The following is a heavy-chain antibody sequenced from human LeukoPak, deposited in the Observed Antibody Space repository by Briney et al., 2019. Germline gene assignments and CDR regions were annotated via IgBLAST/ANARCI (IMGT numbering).Heavy chain of an antibody. J-gene: IGHJ6*03. D-gene: IGHD3-3*01. CDR3: ARCSYYDFWSGYPDYYYYMDV. Sequence: SVKVSCKASGGTFSSYAISWVRQAPGQGLEWMGGIIPIFGTANYAQKFQGRVTITADESTSTAYMELSSLRSEDTAVYYCARCSYYDFWSGYPDYYYYMDVWGKGTTVTVSS. CDR2: IIPIFGTA. CDR1: GGTFSSYA. V-gene: IGHV1-69*01.